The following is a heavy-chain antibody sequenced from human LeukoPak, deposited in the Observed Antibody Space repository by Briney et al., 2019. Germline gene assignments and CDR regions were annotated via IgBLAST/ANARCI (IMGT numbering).Heavy chain of an antibody. D-gene: IGHD1-26*01. CDR1: GGSISNYY. CDR3: ARGPRYSGSPVEY. V-gene: IGHV4-59*01. Sequence: SETLSLTCTVSGGSISNYYWNWIRQPPGKPLEWIGYIYYSGSTNYNPSLKSRVTISVDTSKNQLSLNLNSVTAADTAVYYCARGPRYSGSPVEYWGQGTLVTVSA. J-gene: IGHJ4*02. CDR2: IYYSGST.